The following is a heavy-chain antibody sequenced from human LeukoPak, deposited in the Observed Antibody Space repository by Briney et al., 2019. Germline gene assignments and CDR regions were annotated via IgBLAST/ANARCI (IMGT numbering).Heavy chain of an antibody. V-gene: IGHV4-61*02. D-gene: IGHD1-7*01. CDR2: IYTSGST. CDR1: GDSISRSSYY. CDR3: ARADWNYPVNWFDP. J-gene: IGHJ5*02. Sequence: PSETLSLTCTVSGDSISRSSYYWSWIRQPAGKGLEWIGRIYTSGSTNYNPSLKSRVTILVDTSKNQFSLKLSSVTAADTAVYYCARADWNYPVNWFDPWGQGTLVTVSS.